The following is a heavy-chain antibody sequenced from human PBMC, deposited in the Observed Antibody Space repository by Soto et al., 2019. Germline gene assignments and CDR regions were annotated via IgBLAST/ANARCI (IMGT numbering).Heavy chain of an antibody. V-gene: IGHV3-23*01. CDR2: ISGGGGRI. CDR1: RFTFRLYA. J-gene: IGHJ4*02. Sequence: EVRLLESGGGLVQPGGSLRLTCAASRFTFRLYAMSWGRQDPGKGLEWVSGISGGGGRIYYADCVKGRFIISRHNSKDTLSLQLNSLHAEDTAVYYCAKYMWCAWNAADPDFGFASWVQGTLVTVSS. D-gene: IGHD1-1*01. CDR3: AKYMWCAWNAADPDFGFAS.